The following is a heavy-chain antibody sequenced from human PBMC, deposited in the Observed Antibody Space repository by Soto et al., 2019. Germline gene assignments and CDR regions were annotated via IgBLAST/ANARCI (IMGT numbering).Heavy chain of an antibody. CDR1: GFTFSSYA. CDR2: ISGSGGST. V-gene: IGHV3-23*01. CDR3: ASSSPTCHGGVCSFDF. D-gene: IGHD2-2*01. J-gene: IGHJ4*02. Sequence: GGSLRLSCAASGFTFSSYAMSWVRQAPGKGLEWVSAISGSGGSTYYADSVKGRFTISRDNSKNTLYLQMNSLKTEDTALYYCASSSPTCHGGVCSFDFWGQGTLVTVSS.